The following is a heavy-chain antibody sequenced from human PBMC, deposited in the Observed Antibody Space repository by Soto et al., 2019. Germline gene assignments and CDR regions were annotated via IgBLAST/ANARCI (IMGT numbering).Heavy chain of an antibody. CDR3: ARGPAMGWFDP. V-gene: IGHV4-34*01. CDR2: INHSGST. D-gene: IGHD5-18*01. J-gene: IGHJ5*02. CDR1: GGSFSGYY. Sequence: QVQLQQWGAGLLKPSETLSLTCAVYGGSFSGYYWSWIRQPPGKGLEWIGEINHSGSTNYNPSLTSQVTISVDTAKNQFSRRLSSVTAADTAVYYCARGPAMGWFDPWGQGTLVTVSS.